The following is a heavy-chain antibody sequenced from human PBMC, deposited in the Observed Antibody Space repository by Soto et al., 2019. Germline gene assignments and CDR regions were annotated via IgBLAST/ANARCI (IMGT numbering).Heavy chain of an antibody. J-gene: IGHJ5*02. D-gene: IGHD3-16*01. Sequence: QITLKESGPTLVKPTQTLTLTCTFSGFSLSTSGVGVGWIRQTPGKALEWLALIYWNDDKRYSPSLKSRLTITTDTSKNQVVLTMTNMYPVDTATYYCAHRRIMTPLPNNWFDPWGQGTLVTVSS. V-gene: IGHV2-5*01. CDR1: GFSLSTSGVG. CDR2: IYWNDDK. CDR3: AHRRIMTPLPNNWFDP.